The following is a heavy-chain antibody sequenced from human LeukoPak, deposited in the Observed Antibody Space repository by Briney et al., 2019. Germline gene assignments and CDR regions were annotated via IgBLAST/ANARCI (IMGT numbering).Heavy chain of an antibody. CDR2: IYYSGST. Sequence: PSETLSLTCTVSGGSISSGGYYWSWIRQHPGKGLEWIGYIYYSGSTYYNPSLKSRVTISVDTSKNQFSLKLSSVTAADTAVYYCARDSDYSLGYTPNWFDPWGQGTLVTVSS. CDR3: ARDSDYSLGYTPNWFDP. D-gene: IGHD2/OR15-2a*01. V-gene: IGHV4-31*03. CDR1: GGSISSGGYY. J-gene: IGHJ5*02.